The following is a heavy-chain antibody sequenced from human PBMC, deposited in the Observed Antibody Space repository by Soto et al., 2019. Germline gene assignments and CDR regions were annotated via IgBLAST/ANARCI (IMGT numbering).Heavy chain of an antibody. Sequence: QVQLVQSGAEVKKPGSSVKVSCKASGGTFSSYTISWVRQAPGQGLEWMGRIIPILGIANYAQKFQGRVTITADKSTSTAYMELSSLRSEDTAVYYCARSKYGDYVLDYFDYWGQGTLVTVSS. V-gene: IGHV1-69*02. CDR3: ARSKYGDYVLDYFDY. J-gene: IGHJ4*02. CDR2: IIPILGIA. D-gene: IGHD4-17*01. CDR1: GGTFSSYT.